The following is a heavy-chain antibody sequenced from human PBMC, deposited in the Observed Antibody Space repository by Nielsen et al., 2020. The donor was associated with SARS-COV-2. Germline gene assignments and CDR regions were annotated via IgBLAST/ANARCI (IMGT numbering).Heavy chain of an antibody. CDR1: GGSISSGDYY. J-gene: IGHJ3*02. CDR3: ARYTENPYGGNPHDAFDI. V-gene: IGHV4-30-4*01. CDR2: IYYSGST. D-gene: IGHD4-23*01. Sequence: SETLSLTCTVSGGSISSGDYYWSWIRQPPGKGLEWIGYIYYSGSTYYNPSLKSRVTISVDTSKNQFSLKLSSVTAADTAVYYCARYTENPYGGNPHDAFDIWGQGTMVTVSS.